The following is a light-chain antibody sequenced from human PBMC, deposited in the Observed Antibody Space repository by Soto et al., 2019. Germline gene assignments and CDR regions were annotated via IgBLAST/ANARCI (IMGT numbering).Light chain of an antibody. CDR1: QGIRSS. CDR3: QQFNSYPWT. CDR2: EAS. V-gene: IGKV1-13*02. Sequence: AIQLTQSPSSLSASVGGRVTITCRASQGIRSSLAWFQQKAGNPPKVLIYEASVLETGVSSRFSGSGSGTDFTLSISSLQPEDFATYYCQQFNSYPWTFGQGTTVEVK. J-gene: IGKJ1*01.